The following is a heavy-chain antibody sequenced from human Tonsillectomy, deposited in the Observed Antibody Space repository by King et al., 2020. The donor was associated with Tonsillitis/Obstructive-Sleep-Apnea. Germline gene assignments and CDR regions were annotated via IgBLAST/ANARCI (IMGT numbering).Heavy chain of an antibody. CDR2: IYPGDSDT. V-gene: IGHV5-51*01. D-gene: IGHD4-17*01. CDR3: SRVDYGDFSPQDYYMDV. J-gene: IGHJ6*03. Sequence: QLVQSGAEVKKPGESLKISCKGSGYSFTSYWIGWVRQMPGRGLEWMGIIYPGDSDTRYSPSFQGQVTISADKSIRTAYLQWNSLKASDSAMYYCSRVDYGDFSPQDYYMDVWGKGTTVTVSS. CDR1: GYSFTSYW.